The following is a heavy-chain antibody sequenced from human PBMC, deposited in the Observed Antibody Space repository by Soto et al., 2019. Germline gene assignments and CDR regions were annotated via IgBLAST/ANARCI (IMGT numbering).Heavy chain of an antibody. J-gene: IGHJ4*02. CDR3: ARGHYYDSSGYYSAPLDFDY. CDR1: GFTVSSNY. D-gene: IGHD3-22*01. CDR2: IYSGGST. Sequence: PGGSLRLSCAASGFTVSSNYMSWVRQAPGKGLEWVSVIYSGGSTYYADSVKGRFTISRDNSKNTLYLQMNSPRAEDTAVYYCARGHYYDSSGYYSAPLDFDYWGQGT. V-gene: IGHV3-53*01.